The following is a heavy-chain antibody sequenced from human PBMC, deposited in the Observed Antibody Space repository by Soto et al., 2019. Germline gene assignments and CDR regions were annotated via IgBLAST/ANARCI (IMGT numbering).Heavy chain of an antibody. CDR1: GYSFTSYW. CDR3: ARDWVYCSSTSCSTPSYYGMDV. J-gene: IGHJ6*02. V-gene: IGHV5-51*01. Sequence: PGESLKISCKGSGYSFTSYWIGWVRQMPGKGLEWMGIIYPGDSDTGYSPSFQGQVTISADKSISTAYLQWSSLKASDTAMYYCARDWVYCSSTSCSTPSYYGMDVWGQGTTVTVSS. D-gene: IGHD2-2*01. CDR2: IYPGDSDT.